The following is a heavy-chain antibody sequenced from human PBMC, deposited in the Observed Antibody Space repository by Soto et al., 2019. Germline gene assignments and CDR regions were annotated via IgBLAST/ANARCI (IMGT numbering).Heavy chain of an antibody. J-gene: IGHJ4*02. V-gene: IGHV1-18*01. CDR3: ARDSSNNIVVVPAATTDY. CDR1: GYTFTSYG. CDR2: ISAYNGNT. D-gene: IGHD2-2*01. Sequence: ASVKVSCKASGYTFTSYGISWVRQAPGQGLEWMGWISAYNGNTNYAQKLQGRVTMTTDTSTSTAYTELRSLRSDDTAVYYCARDSSNNIVVVPAATTDYWGQGTLVTVSS.